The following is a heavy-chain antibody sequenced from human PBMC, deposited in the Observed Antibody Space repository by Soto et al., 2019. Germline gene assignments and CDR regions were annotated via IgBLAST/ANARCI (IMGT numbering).Heavy chain of an antibody. J-gene: IGHJ4*02. D-gene: IGHD3-10*01. CDR1: GFTFSSYA. Sequence: GSLRLSCAASGFTFSSYAMSWVRQAPGKGLEWVSGISDSGGSTYYADSVKGRFTISRDNSKNTLYLQMKSLRAEDTAVYYCAKGTYYYGSAPYYFDYWGQGTLVTVSS. V-gene: IGHV3-23*01. CDR3: AKGTYYYGSAPYYFDY. CDR2: ISDSGGST.